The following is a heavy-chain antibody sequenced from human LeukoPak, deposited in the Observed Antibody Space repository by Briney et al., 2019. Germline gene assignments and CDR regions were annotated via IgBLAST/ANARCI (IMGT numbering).Heavy chain of an antibody. V-gene: IGHV3-64*02. Sequence: GGSLRLSCAGSGCSFSKYSFHWIRQAPGKGLQYVAVMSGDGARSFYAESAKGRFTIYRDISKNTVYLQMNSLRVEDMAVYYCAREDYMDVWGKGTTVIVTS. J-gene: IGHJ6*03. CDR2: MSGDGARS. CDR3: AREDYMDV. CDR1: GCSFSKYS.